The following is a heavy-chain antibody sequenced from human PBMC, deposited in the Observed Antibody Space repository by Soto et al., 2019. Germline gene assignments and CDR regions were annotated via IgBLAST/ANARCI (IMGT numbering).Heavy chain of an antibody. J-gene: IGHJ4*02. CDR1: GGSISSGGYY. D-gene: IGHD4-4*01. CDR3: ARAYSNYFDY. V-gene: IGHV4-31*03. CDR2: IYYSGST. Sequence: SETLSLTCTVSGGSISSGGYYWSWIRQHPGKGLEWIGYIYYSGSTYYNPSLKSRVTISVDTSKNQFSLKLSSVTAADTAVYYCARAYSNYFDYWGQGTLVTVSS.